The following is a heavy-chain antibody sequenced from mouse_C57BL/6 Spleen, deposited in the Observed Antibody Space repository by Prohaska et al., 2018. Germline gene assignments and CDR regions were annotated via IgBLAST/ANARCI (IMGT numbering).Heavy chain of an antibody. V-gene: IGHV4-1*01. CDR2: INPDRSTI. J-gene: IGHJ1*03. Sequence: EVKLLQSGGGLVQPGGSLKLSCAASGIDFSRYWMSWVRRAPGKGLEWSGEINPDRSTINYAPSLKDKFIISRDNAKNTLYLQMSKVRSEDTALYYCASPNWDWYFDVWGTGTTVTVSS. CDR3: ASPNWDWYFDV. CDR1: GIDFSRYW. D-gene: IGHD4-1*01.